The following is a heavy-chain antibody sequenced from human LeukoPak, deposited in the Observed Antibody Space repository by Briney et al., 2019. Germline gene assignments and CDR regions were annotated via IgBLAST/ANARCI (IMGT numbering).Heavy chain of an antibody. CDR2: MRSIGDLT. Sequence: GGSQRHSYAPLGFTYSTHSTGWVSQEPGRWMGGVSYMRSIGDLTYYEDSVKGRFTISRDNAKSSLYLHMNSLRAEDTAVYYCASSKWNNVGHLVYWGQGTLVTVTP. V-gene: IGHV3-48*01. CDR3: ASSKWNNVGHLVY. J-gene: IGHJ4*02. D-gene: IGHD1/OR15-1a*01. CDR1: GFTYSTHS.